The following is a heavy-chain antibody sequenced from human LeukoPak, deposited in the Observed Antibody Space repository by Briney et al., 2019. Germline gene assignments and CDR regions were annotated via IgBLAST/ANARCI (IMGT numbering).Heavy chain of an antibody. Sequence: GGSLRLSCAASGFTFSSYEMNWVRQAPGRGLEWVSDISSGGTTINYADSVKGRFTISRDNAKNSVYLQMNSLRAEDAAMYYCARGSGRISIFGVPYWGQGTLVTVSS. CDR2: ISSGGTTI. J-gene: IGHJ4*02. V-gene: IGHV3-48*03. CDR1: GFTFSSYE. D-gene: IGHD3-3*01. CDR3: ARGSGRISIFGVPY.